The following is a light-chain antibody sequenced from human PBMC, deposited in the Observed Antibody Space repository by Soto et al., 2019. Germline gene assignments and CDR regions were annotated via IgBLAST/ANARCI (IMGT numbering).Light chain of an antibody. CDR3: QSYDSSLSGGV. J-gene: IGLJ3*02. Sequence: QSVLTQPPSVSGAPGQRVTISCTGSSSNIGAGYDVHWYQQVTGTAPKLLIYGNTNRPSGVPDRFSGSKSGTSASLVITGLQAEDEVDYYCQSYDSSLSGGVFGGGTQLTVL. V-gene: IGLV1-40*01. CDR1: SSNIGAGYD. CDR2: GNT.